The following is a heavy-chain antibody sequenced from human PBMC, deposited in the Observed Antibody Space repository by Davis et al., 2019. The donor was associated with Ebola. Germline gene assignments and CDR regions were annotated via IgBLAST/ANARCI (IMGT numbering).Heavy chain of an antibody. V-gene: IGHV3-64*02. J-gene: IGHJ6*02. CDR3: ARGISGTYSGFYAMDV. Sequence: SCKASGYTFTSNAMHWVRLAPGKGLEYVSGISRNGGNTYYSESVKGRVTISRDNFKNTLYLQMGSLRTEDMAVYYCARGISGTYSGFYAMDVWGQGTAVTVSS. D-gene: IGHD3-10*01. CDR1: GYTFTSNA. CDR2: ISRNGGNT.